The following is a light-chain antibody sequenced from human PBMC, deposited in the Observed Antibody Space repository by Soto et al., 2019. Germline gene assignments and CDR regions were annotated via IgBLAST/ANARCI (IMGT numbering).Light chain of an antibody. Sequence: DVQLTQSPSTLSGSVGDRATLTCRASQSIGSWLAWYQQKPGKAPKLLIYDASSLESGVPSSVSGSVSVTEFTRIVTSEHPDDFATQCSKCWTFGQGTKVDIK. J-gene: IGKJ1*01. CDR3: KCWT. V-gene: IGKV1-5*01. CDR1: QSIGSW. CDR2: DAS.